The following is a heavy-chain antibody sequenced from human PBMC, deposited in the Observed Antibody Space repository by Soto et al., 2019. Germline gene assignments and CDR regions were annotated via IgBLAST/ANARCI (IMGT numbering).Heavy chain of an antibody. CDR1: GFTFSSYA. CDR2: ISGSGGST. J-gene: IGHJ4*02. V-gene: IGHV3-23*01. D-gene: IGHD4-17*01. CDR3: AKDPDRSWLSMVTNHFDY. Sequence: GGSLRLSCAASGFTFSSYAMSWVRQAPGKGLEWVSAISGSGGSTYYADSVKGRFTISRDNSKNTLYLQMNSLRAEDTALYYCAKDPDRSWLSMVTNHFDYWGQGTLVTVSS.